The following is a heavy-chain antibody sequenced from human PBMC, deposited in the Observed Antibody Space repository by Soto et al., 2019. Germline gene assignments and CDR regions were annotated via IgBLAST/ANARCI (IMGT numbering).Heavy chain of an antibody. Sequence: QVQLVQSGAEVNKPGSSVKVSCKASGGTFSSYTISWVRQAPGQGLEWMGRIIPILGIANYAQKFQGRVTITADKSTSTAYMELSSLRSEDTAVYYCAVDCSSTSCYADYYYYGMDVWGQGTTVTVSS. J-gene: IGHJ6*02. CDR3: AVDCSSTSCYADYYYYGMDV. V-gene: IGHV1-69*02. CDR2: IIPILGIA. CDR1: GGTFSSYT. D-gene: IGHD2-2*01.